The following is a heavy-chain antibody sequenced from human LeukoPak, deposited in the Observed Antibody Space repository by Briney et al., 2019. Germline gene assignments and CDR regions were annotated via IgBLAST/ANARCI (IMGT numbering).Heavy chain of an antibody. V-gene: IGHV1-46*01. CDR1: GYPFTSYY. Sequence: ASVKVSCKTSGYPFTSYYIHWVRQAPGQGLEWMGIINLIGGSTRYAQKFQGRVTMTRDTSTSTVYMELSSLRSEDTAVYYCARDPYYYDSSGYYYFDYWGQGTLVTVSP. CDR2: INLIGGST. D-gene: IGHD3-22*01. J-gene: IGHJ4*02. CDR3: ARDPYYYDSSGYYYFDY.